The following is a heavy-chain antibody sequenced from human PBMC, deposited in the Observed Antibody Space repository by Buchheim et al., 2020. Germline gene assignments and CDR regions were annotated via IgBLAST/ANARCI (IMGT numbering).Heavy chain of an antibody. CDR3: ARGGSSLVLRFLEWFGMDV. V-gene: IGHV1-8*01. Sequence: QVQLVQSGAEVKKPGASVKVSCKASGYTFTSYDINWVRQATGQGLEWMGWMNPNSGNTGYAQKFQGRVTMTRNTSISTAYMELSSLRSEDTAGYYCARGGSSLVLRFLEWFGMDVWGQGTT. J-gene: IGHJ6*02. D-gene: IGHD3-3*01. CDR1: GYTFTSYD. CDR2: MNPNSGNT.